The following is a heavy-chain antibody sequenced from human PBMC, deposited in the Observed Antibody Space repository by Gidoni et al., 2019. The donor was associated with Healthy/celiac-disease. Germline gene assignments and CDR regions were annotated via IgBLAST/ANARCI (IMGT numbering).Heavy chain of an antibody. CDR1: GFTFDDYG. CDR3: ARDGYYGSGSVCYFDY. D-gene: IGHD3-10*01. V-gene: IGHV3-20*04. Sequence: EVQLVESGGGVVRPGGSLRLSCAASGFTFDDYGISWVRQAPGKGLEWVSGINWNGGSTGYADSVKGRFTISRDNAKNSLYLQMNSLRAEDTALYYCARDGYYGSGSVCYFDYWGQGTLVTVSS. CDR2: INWNGGST. J-gene: IGHJ4*02.